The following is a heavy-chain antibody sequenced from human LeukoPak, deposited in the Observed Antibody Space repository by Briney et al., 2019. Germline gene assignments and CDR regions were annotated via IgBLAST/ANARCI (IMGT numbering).Heavy chain of an antibody. CDR2: IKSKTDGGTT. CDR3: TTGWFGEGIYFDY. J-gene: IGHJ4*02. V-gene: IGHV3-15*01. CDR1: GFTFSSYW. D-gene: IGHD3-10*01. Sequence: GGSLRLSCAASGFTFSSYWMSWVRQAPGKGLEWVGRIKSKTDGGTTDYAAPVKGRFTISRDDSKNTLYLQMNSLKTEDTAVYYCTTGWFGEGIYFDYWGQGTLVTVSS.